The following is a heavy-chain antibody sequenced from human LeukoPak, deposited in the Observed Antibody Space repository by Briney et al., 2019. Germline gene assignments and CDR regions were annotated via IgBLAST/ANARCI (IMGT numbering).Heavy chain of an antibody. CDR3: ARVRGSYHGDY. Sequence: GGSLRLSCAASGFTFSDYYMSWIRQAPGKGLEWVANIKQDGSEKYYVDSVKGRFSISRDNAKNSLYLQMNSLRAEDTAVYYCARVRGSYHGDYWGQGTLVTVSS. D-gene: IGHD1-26*01. CDR1: GFTFSDYY. J-gene: IGHJ4*02. CDR2: IKQDGSEK. V-gene: IGHV3-7*01.